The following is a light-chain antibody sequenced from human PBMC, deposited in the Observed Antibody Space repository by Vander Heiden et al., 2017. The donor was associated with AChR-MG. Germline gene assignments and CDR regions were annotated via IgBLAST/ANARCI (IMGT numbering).Light chain of an antibody. CDR2: GKN. CDR1: SLRSYY. V-gene: IGLV3-19*01. CDR3: NSRDSSGNLWV. J-gene: IGLJ3*02. Sequence: SSELTQDPAVSVALGQTVRITCQGDSLRSYYASWYQQKQGEAPVLVIYGKNNRPSGIPDRFSGSSSGNTASLTITGAQAEDEADYYWNSRDSSGNLWVFGGGTKLTVL.